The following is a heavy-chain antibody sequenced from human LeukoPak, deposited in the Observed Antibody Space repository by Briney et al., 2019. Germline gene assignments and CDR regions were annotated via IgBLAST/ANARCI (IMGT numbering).Heavy chain of an antibody. Sequence: GGSLRLSCAASGFTFDDYAMHWVRQAPGKGQEWVSLISWDGGSTYYADSVKGRFTISRDNSKNSLYLQMNSLRAEDTALYYCAKARGLPPYYYYMDVWGKGTTVTVSS. J-gene: IGHJ6*03. CDR2: ISWDGGST. CDR3: AKARGLPPYYYYMDV. CDR1: GFTFDDYA. V-gene: IGHV3-43D*04.